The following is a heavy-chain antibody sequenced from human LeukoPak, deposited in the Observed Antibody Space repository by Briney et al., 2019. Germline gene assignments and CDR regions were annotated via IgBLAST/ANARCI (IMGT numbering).Heavy chain of an antibody. J-gene: IGHJ4*02. Sequence: SQTLSLTCTVSGGSISSGAYYWRWIRQPPGKGLEWIGYMYYSGTTYFNPSLKSRVTMSVDTSKNHFSLKLSSVTAADTAVYYCASSPTYYYGSGSYEYWGQGTLVTVSS. V-gene: IGHV4-30-4*08. D-gene: IGHD3-10*01. CDR1: GGSISSGAYY. CDR3: ASSPTYYYGSGSYEY. CDR2: MYYSGTT.